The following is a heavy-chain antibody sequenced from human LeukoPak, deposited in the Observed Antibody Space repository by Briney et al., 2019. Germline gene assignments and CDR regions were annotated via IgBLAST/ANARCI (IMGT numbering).Heavy chain of an antibody. Sequence: GGSLRLSCAASGFTFSSYEMNWVRQAPGKGLEWVSYISSSGSTIYYADSVKGRFTISRDNAKNSLYLQMNSLRAEDTAVYYCARGSSSRSGPRLQPYNWFDPWGQGTLVTVSS. V-gene: IGHV3-48*03. CDR1: GFTFSSYE. CDR3: ARGSSSRSGPRLQPYNWFDP. CDR2: ISSSGSTI. D-gene: IGHD6-13*01. J-gene: IGHJ5*02.